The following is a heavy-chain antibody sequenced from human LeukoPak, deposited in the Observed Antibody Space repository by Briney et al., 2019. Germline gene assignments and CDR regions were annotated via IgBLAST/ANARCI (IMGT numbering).Heavy chain of an antibody. CDR1: GYTFTGYY. J-gene: IGHJ4*02. D-gene: IGHD2-15*01. Sequence: RASVKVSCKASGYTFTGYYMHWVRQAPGQGLEWMGWISPNSGGTNYAQKFQGRVTMTRDTSISTAYMELSRLRSDDTAVYYCARAINSIVVVVAATGYWGQGTLVTVSS. CDR3: ARAINSIVVVVAATGY. CDR2: ISPNSGGT. V-gene: IGHV1-2*02.